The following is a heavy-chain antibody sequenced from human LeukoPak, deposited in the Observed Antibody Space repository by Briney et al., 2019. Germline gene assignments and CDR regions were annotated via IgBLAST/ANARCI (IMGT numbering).Heavy chain of an antibody. CDR2: IYYSGST. D-gene: IGHD2-2*01. CDR1: GGSISSYY. V-gene: IGHV4-59*01. J-gene: IGHJ3*02. Sequence: SETLSLTCTVSGGSISSYYWSWIRQPPGKGLEWIGYIYYSGSTNYNPSLKSRVTISVDTSKNQFSLKLSSVTAADTAVYYCVGMSAPAAMVDAFDIWGQGTMVTVSS. CDR3: VGMSAPAAMVDAFDI.